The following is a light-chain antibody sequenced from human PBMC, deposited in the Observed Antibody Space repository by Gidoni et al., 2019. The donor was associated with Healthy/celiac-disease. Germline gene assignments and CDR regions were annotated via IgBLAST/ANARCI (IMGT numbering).Light chain of an antibody. Sequence: QSVLTQPPSLSGAPGQSVTISCTGSRTNIGAGYDVHWYQQLPGTAPKPLIYGNSNRPSGVPDRFSGSKSGTSASLAITGLQAEDEADYYCQSYDSSLSGYVFGTGTKVTVL. CDR2: GNS. V-gene: IGLV1-40*01. CDR3: QSYDSSLSGYV. J-gene: IGLJ1*01. CDR1: RTNIGAGYD.